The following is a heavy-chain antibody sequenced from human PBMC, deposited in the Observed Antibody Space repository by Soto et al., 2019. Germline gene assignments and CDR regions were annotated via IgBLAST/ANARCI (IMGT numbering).Heavy chain of an antibody. J-gene: IGHJ4*02. CDR1: GFTFSSYA. CDR3: AKVKLPRDSNGWYSSFDY. CDR2: ISGSGGTT. D-gene: IGHD6-19*01. Sequence: GGSLRLSCAASGFTFSSYAMSWVRQAPGKGLEWVSAISGSGGTTYYADSVKGRFTISRDTSKNTLYLQMHSLRAEDTAMYYCAKVKLPRDSNGWYSSFDYWGQGTPVTVSS. V-gene: IGHV3-23*01.